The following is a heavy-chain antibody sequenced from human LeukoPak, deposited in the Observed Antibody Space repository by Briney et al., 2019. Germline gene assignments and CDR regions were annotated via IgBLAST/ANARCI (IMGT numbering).Heavy chain of an antibody. Sequence: SETLSLTCTVSGGSISSSRYYWGWIRQPPGKGLEWIGSIYYSGSTYYNPSLKSRVTISVDTSKNQFSLKLSSVTAAETAVYYCASLLWGYADYWGQGTLVTVSS. CDR3: ASLLWGYADY. V-gene: IGHV4-39*01. CDR1: GGSISSSRYY. CDR2: IYYSGST. J-gene: IGHJ4*02. D-gene: IGHD2-8*01.